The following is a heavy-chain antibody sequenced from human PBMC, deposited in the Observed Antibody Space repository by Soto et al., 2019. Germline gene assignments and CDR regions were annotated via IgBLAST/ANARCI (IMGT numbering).Heavy chain of an antibody. CDR1: GYTFTSYD. CDR2: MNPNSGNT. CDR3: ARSPSSIAARRSTYYGMDV. Sequence: ASVKVSCKASGYTFTSYDINWVRQATGQGLEWMGWMNPNSGNTGYAQKFQGRVTMTRNTSISTAYMELSSLRSEDTAVYYCARSPSSIAARRSTYYGMDVWGRGTTVTVSS. J-gene: IGHJ6*02. V-gene: IGHV1-8*01. D-gene: IGHD6-6*01.